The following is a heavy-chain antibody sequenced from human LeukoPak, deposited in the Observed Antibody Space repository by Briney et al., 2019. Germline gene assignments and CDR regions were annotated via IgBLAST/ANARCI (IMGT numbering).Heavy chain of an antibody. CDR3: AKSLYGGCDY. V-gene: IGHV3-23*01. D-gene: IGHD3-16*02. CDR1: GFSFSTYA. CDR2: VNGDGGST. Sequence: GGSLRLSCAASGFSFSTYAMSWVRQAPGKGLEWVSGVNGDGGSTSYADSVKGRFTIFRDNSKNTVYLQMNSLRVEDTAVYYCAKSLYGGCDYWGQGTVVTVSS. J-gene: IGHJ4*02.